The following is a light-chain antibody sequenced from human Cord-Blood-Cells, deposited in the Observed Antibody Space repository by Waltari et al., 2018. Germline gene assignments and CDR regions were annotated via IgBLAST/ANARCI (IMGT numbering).Light chain of an antibody. CDR1: QSVLYSSNNKNY. CDR2: WAS. J-gene: IGKJ3*01. V-gene: IGKV4-1*01. CDR3: QQYYSTPFT. Sequence: DIVMTQSPDSLAVSLGERATINCKSSQSVLYSSNNKNYFAWYQQKPGQPPKLRIYWASTRESGVPDRFSGSGSGTDFTLTISSLQAEDVAVYYCQQYYSTPFTFGPGTKVDIK.